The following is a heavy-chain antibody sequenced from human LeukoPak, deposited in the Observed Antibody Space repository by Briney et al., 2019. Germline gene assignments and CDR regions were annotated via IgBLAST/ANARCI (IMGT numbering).Heavy chain of an antibody. CDR2: INPNSGGT. Sequence: GASVKVSCKASGYTFTGYYMHWVRQAPGQGLEWMGWINPNSGGTNYAQKFQGRVTMTRDASISTAYMELSRLRSDDTAVYYCARGDVDIVATIDYWGQGTLVTVSS. CDR1: GYTFTGYY. J-gene: IGHJ4*02. D-gene: IGHD5-12*01. V-gene: IGHV1-2*02. CDR3: ARGDVDIVATIDY.